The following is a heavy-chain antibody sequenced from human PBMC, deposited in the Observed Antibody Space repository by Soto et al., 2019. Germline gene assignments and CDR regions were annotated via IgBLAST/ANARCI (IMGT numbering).Heavy chain of an antibody. V-gene: IGHV1-8*01. D-gene: IGHD6-19*01. CDR3: ARGRVSGWYGAFDL. J-gene: IGHJ3*01. CDR2: VLPNSGNT. Sequence: QVQLVQSGAEVKKPGASVKVSCRSSGYTFTSYNFHWVRQATGQGLEWMGWVLPNSGNTDYAQKFRGRVTMTRNTSITTVYMELSSLKSEDTAVYYCARGRVSGWYGAFDLWGQGTRVTVSP. CDR1: GYTFTSYN.